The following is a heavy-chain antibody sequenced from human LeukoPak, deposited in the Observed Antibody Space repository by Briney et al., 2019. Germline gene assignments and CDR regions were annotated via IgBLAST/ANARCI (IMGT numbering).Heavy chain of an antibody. Sequence: GGSLRLSCTASGFTFSSYGMHWVRQAPGKGLEWVAYIQYDGSSQQYADSVKGRFSISRDNAKNSLYLQMNSLRAEDTAVYYCARVVYSYGYVDYWGQGTLVTVSS. D-gene: IGHD5-18*01. CDR2: IQYDGSSQ. J-gene: IGHJ4*02. V-gene: IGHV3-30*02. CDR1: GFTFSSYG. CDR3: ARVVYSYGYVDY.